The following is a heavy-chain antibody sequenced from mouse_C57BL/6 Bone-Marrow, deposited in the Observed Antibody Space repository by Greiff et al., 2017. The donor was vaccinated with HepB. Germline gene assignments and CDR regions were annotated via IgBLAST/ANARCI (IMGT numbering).Heavy chain of an antibody. D-gene: IGHD2-1*01. V-gene: IGHV1-69*01. CDR3: AREGGNSYFDY. CDR2: IDPSDSYT. J-gene: IGHJ2*01. CDR1: GYTFTSYW. Sequence: QVQLKQPGAELVMPGASVKLSCKASGYTFTSYWMHWVKQRPGQGLEWIGEIDPSDSYTNYNQKFKGKSTLTVDKSSSTAYMQLSSLTSEDSAVYYCAREGGNSYFDYWGQGTTLTVSS.